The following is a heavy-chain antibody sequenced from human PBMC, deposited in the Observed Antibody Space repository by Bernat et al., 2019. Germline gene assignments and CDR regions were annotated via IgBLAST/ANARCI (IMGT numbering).Heavy chain of an antibody. Sequence: EVQLVESGGGLVQPGGSLRLSCAASGFTFSSYEMNWVRQAPGKGLEWVSYITSSTGTIYYADSVKGRFTISRDNAKNSLFLQMNSLRAEDTAVYYCARGYCSGGTCYGTFDIWGQGTMVTVSS. CDR3: ARGYCSGGTCYGTFDI. J-gene: IGHJ3*02. V-gene: IGHV3-48*03. CDR2: ITSSTGTI. D-gene: IGHD2-15*01. CDR1: GFTFSSYE.